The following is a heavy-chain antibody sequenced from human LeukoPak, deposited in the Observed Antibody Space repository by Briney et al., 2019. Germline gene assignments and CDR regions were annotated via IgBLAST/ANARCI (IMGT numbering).Heavy chain of an antibody. CDR2: ISSSGTYI. CDR3: AREATDYGDYVADAFDI. Sequence: GGSLRLSCAASGFTFTTNSMNWVRQAPGKGLEWVSSISSSGTYIYYADSVKGRFTISRDNAKNSLYLQMNSLRAEDTAVYYCAREATDYGDYVADAFDIWGQGTMVTVSS. D-gene: IGHD4-17*01. V-gene: IGHV3-21*01. J-gene: IGHJ3*02. CDR1: GFTFTTNS.